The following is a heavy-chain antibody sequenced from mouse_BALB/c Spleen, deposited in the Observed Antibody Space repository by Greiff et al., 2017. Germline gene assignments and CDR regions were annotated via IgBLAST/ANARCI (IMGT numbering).Heavy chain of an antibody. Sequence: VQLQQSGPELVKPGASVKISCKASGYSFTGYYMHWVKQSHVKSLEWIGRINPYNGATSYNQNFKDKASLTVDKSSSTAYMELHSLTSEDSAVYYCAPYYGSSYNYWGQGTSVTVSS. CDR1: GYSFTGYY. CDR3: APYYGSSYNY. D-gene: IGHD1-1*01. V-gene: IGHV1-31*01. CDR2: INPYNGAT. J-gene: IGHJ4*01.